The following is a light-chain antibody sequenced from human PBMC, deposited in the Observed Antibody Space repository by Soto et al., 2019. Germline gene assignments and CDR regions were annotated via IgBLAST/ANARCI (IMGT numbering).Light chain of an antibody. CDR2: LAS. V-gene: IGKV3-11*01. J-gene: IGKJ1*01. Sequence: IVFTQAPATLYSFPGDRVTLCCTASQAVNTRLAWYQHKPGQAPRLLIYLASNRAAGVPARFSGSGSGTDFTLTISDVEPEDFAVYYCHQRQSWPRTFGQGTKVDIK. CDR3: HQRQSWPRT. CDR1: QAVNTR.